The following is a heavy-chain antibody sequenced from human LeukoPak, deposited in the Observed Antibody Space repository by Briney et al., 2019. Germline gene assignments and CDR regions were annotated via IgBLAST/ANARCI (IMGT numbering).Heavy chain of an antibody. CDR1: GFTFSDYY. Sequence: GGSLRLSCAASGFTFSDYYMTWIRQAPGKGLEWISYISSSGNNIYYADSVKGRFTVSRDNGKDSLYLEMNSLKSEDTAMYYCARGPHYDFWSGYYCYFDSWGQGTLVTASS. J-gene: IGHJ4*02. CDR2: ISSSGNNI. D-gene: IGHD3-3*01. V-gene: IGHV3-11*01. CDR3: ARGPHYDFWSGYYCYFDS.